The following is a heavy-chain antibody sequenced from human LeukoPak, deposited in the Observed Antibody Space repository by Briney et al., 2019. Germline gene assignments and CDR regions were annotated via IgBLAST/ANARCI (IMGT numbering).Heavy chain of an antibody. D-gene: IGHD2-8*02. CDR3: ARGAGGFDPDLYYFDY. V-gene: IGHV3-48*03. J-gene: IGHJ4*02. Sequence: GGSLTLSCAASGSTFSSYEMNWVRQAPGKGLEWVSYISSSGSTIYYADSVKGRFTISRDNAKNSLYLQMNSLRAEDTAVYYCARGAGGFDPDLYYFDYWGQGTLVTVSS. CDR1: GSTFSSYE. CDR2: ISSSGSTI.